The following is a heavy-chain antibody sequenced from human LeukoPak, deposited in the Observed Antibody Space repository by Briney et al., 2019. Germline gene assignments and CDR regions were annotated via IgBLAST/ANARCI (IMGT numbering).Heavy chain of an antibody. V-gene: IGHV4-34*01. J-gene: IGHJ4*02. CDR3: ARRPSGSERYFDY. Sequence: SETLSLTCAVYGGSFSGYCWSWIRQPPGKGLEWIGEINHSGSTNYNPSLKSRVTISVDTSKNQFSLKLSSVTAADTAVYYCARRPSGSERYFDYWGQGTLVTVSS. D-gene: IGHD7-27*01. CDR2: INHSGST. CDR1: GGSFSGYC.